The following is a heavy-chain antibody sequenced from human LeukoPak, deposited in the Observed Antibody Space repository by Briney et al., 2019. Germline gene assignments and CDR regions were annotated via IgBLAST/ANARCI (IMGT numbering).Heavy chain of an antibody. CDR3: ARHRNRGSSSWFDP. V-gene: IGHV4-61*05. J-gene: IGHJ5*02. D-gene: IGHD6-13*01. Sequence: ASETLSLTCTVSGGSISSSSYYWGWIRQPPGKGLEWIGYIYYSGSTNYNPSLKSRVTISVDTSKNQFSLKLSSVTAADTAVYYCARHRNRGSSSWFDPWGQGTLVTVSS. CDR1: GGSISSSSYY. CDR2: IYYSGST.